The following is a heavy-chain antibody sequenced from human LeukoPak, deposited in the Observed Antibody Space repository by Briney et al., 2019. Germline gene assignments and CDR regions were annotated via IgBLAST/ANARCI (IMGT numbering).Heavy chain of an antibody. Sequence: GASVKVSCKASGYTFTGYYVHWVGQAPGHGLEWMGWINPYSSGTNSTQKPPARVTTTWDTSRRTAYMHLSSPRCEHTAGYYSARDREYYESKAFDIWVQGTMVSDSS. CDR2: INPYSSGT. J-gene: IGHJ3*02. CDR3: ARDREYYESKAFDI. V-gene: IGHV1-2*02. CDR1: GYTFTGYY. D-gene: IGHD3-22*01.